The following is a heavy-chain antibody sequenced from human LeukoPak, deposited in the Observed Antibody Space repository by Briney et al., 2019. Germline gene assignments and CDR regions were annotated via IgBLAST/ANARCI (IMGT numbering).Heavy chain of an antibody. J-gene: IGHJ4*02. D-gene: IGHD1-1*01. CDR2: IKQDGSDK. CDR1: GFPFSSYW. Sequence: PGGSLRLSCAASGFPFSSYWMCWVRQAPGKGLEWVANIKQDGSDKYYVDSVKGRFTISRDNAKKSLYLQLNSLRADDTAVYYCARLTGTTGFDYWGQGTLVTVSS. CDR3: ARLTGTTGFDY. V-gene: IGHV3-7*01.